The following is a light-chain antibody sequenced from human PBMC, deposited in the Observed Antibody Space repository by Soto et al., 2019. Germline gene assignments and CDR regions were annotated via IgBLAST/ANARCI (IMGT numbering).Light chain of an antibody. J-gene: IGLJ1*01. CDR3: QSYDSSLSVFYV. Sequence: QSALTQPASVSGSPGQSITISCTGTSSDVGGYNYVSWFQQHPGKAPKLKIYEVSNRPSGVSNRFSGSKSGYTASLTISELQAEDEADYYCQSYDSSLSVFYVFGTGTKLTVL. CDR1: SSDVGGYNY. CDR2: EVS. V-gene: IGLV2-14*03.